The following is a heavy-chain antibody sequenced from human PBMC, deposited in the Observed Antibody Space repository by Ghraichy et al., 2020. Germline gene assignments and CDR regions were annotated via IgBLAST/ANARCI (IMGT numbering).Heavy chain of an antibody. CDR1: GFIFSNYG. CDR3: ARGGPAVAFPVDF. D-gene: IGHD6-19*01. J-gene: IGHJ4*02. V-gene: IGHV3-33*01. CDR2: IWYDGGNK. Sequence: GGSLRLSCAASGFIFSNYGMHWLRQAPGKGLEWVALIWYDGGNKYYGDSVKGRSTISRDNSKNTLYLQMNSLRAEDTAVYFCARGGPAVAFPVDFWGQGTLVTVSS.